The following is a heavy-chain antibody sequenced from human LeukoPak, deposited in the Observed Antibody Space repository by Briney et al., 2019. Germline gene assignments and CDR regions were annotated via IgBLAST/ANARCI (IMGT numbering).Heavy chain of an antibody. J-gene: IGHJ3*02. CDR1: GFTFGDYA. CDR2: IRSKAYGGIT. V-gene: IGHV3-49*05. CDR3: TRDGPTYYYDSSEYAFDI. D-gene: IGHD3-22*01. Sequence: KPGRSLRLPCTASGFTFGDYAMSWFRQAPGKGLEWVGFIRSKAYGGITEYAASVKGRFTISRDDSKSIAYLQMNSLKTEDTAVYYCTRDGPTYYYDSSEYAFDIWGQGTMVTVSS.